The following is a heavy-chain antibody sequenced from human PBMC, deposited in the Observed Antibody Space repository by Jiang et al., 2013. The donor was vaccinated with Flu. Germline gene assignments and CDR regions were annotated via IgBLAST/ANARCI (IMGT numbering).Heavy chain of an antibody. Sequence: GSLRLSCAASGFTFSSYAMKWVRQAPGKGLEWVSSIGGGGDTRYADSVMGRFTISRDNSKNTMYLQMNSLRAEDTAVYYCAKQVCPSSTCSQVFYYGVDVWGQGTTVTVSS. J-gene: IGHJ6*02. CDR2: IGGGGDT. CDR3: AKQVCPSSTCSQVFYYGVDV. CDR1: GFTFSSYA. V-gene: IGHV3-23*01. D-gene: IGHD2-2*01.